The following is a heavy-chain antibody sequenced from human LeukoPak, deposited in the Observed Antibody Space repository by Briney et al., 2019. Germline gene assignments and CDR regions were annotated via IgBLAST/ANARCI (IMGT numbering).Heavy chain of an antibody. CDR2: ISGSGGST. Sequence: GGSLRLSCAASGFTFNSYAMSWVRQAPGKGLEWVSAISGSGGSTYYADSVKGRFTISRDTSRYTLYLHMNSLRAEDTAVYYCARDGDSGSYRWEAFDIWGQGTMVTVSS. V-gene: IGHV3-23*01. D-gene: IGHD1-26*01. CDR3: ARDGDSGSYRWEAFDI. J-gene: IGHJ3*02. CDR1: GFTFNSYA.